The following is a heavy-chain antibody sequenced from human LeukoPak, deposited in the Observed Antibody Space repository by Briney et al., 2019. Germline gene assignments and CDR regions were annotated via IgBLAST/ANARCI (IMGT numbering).Heavy chain of an antibody. J-gene: IGHJ4*02. CDR2: ISPHNGYT. V-gene: IGHV1-18*01. D-gene: IGHD6-13*01. CDR1: VYTFSSYA. Sequence: ASVNVSCKPSVYTFSSYAISWVRQAPGQGLEWVGWISPHNGYTNYVQTFQGRVTMTTDTFTTTAYMELRSLTSDDTAVYYCARIGTGYWGQGTLGTASS. CDR3: ARIGTGY.